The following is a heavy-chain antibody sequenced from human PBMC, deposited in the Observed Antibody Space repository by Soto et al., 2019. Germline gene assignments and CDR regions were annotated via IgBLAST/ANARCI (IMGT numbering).Heavy chain of an antibody. D-gene: IGHD6-6*01. Sequence: EVQLLESGGGLVQPGGSLRLFCAASGFTFSSYAMSWVRRAPGKGLEWVLAISGSGGSTYYADSVKGRFTISRDNSKNTLYLQMNSLRAEDTAVYYCAKRYSSSSVAFDLWGQGTMVTVSS. CDR1: GFTFSSYA. V-gene: IGHV3-23*01. CDR2: ISGSGGST. J-gene: IGHJ3*01. CDR3: AKRYSSSSVAFDL.